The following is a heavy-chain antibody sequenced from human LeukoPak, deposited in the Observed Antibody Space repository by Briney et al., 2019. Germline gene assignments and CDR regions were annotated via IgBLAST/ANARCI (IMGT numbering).Heavy chain of an antibody. D-gene: IGHD3-22*01. CDR3: ARESINYYDSSGYFDY. CDR2: INPNSGGT. CDR1: GYTFTGYY. V-gene: IGHV1-2*06. Sequence: ASVKVYCKASGYTFTGYYMHWVRQAPGQGLEWMGRINPNSGGTNYAQKFQGRVTMTRDTSISTAYMEPSRLRSDDTAVYYCARESINYYDSSGYFDYWGQGTLVTVSS. J-gene: IGHJ4*02.